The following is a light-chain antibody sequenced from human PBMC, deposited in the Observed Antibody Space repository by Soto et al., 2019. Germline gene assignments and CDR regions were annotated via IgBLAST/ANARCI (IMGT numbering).Light chain of an antibody. Sequence: QSVLTQPPSVSGAPGQRVTISCTGSSSNIGAGYDVHWYQQLPGTAPKLLIYGNSNRPSGVPDRFSGSKSGTSASLAITGFQAEDEADYYCQSYDSSRSGYVFGTGTKATAL. CDR1: SSNIGAGYD. V-gene: IGLV1-40*01. J-gene: IGLJ1*01. CDR2: GNS. CDR3: QSYDSSRSGYV.